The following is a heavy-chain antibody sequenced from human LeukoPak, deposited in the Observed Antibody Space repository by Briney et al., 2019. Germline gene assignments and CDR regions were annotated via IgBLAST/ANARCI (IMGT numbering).Heavy chain of an antibody. Sequence: PGGSLRLSCAASGFTFSSYAMSWVRQAPGKGLEWVSAISGNGGSTYYADSVKGRFTISRDNSKNTLYLQMNSLRAEDTAVYYCAKAGERYYGSGEPYYFDYWGQGTLVTVSS. V-gene: IGHV3-23*01. CDR2: ISGNGGST. J-gene: IGHJ4*02. CDR1: GFTFSSYA. CDR3: AKAGERYYGSGEPYYFDY. D-gene: IGHD3-10*01.